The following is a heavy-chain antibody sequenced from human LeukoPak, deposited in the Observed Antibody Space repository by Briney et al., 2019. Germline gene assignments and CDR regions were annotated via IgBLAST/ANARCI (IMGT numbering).Heavy chain of an antibody. J-gene: IGHJ4*02. CDR3: ARLSTVTTSFDY. Sequence: SETLSLTCTVSGGSISSYYWSRIRQPAGKGLEWIGRIYTSGTTHYNPSLKSRVTMSVDTSKNQFSLKLSSVTAADTAVYYCARLSTVTTSFDYWGQGTLVTVSS. CDR2: IYTSGTT. CDR1: GGSISSYY. D-gene: IGHD4-17*01. V-gene: IGHV4-4*07.